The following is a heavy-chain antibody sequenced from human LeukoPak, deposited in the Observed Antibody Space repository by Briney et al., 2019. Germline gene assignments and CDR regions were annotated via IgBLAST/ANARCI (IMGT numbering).Heavy chain of an antibody. CDR3: ARGSRDFWSGYYKSSDAFDI. D-gene: IGHD3-3*01. J-gene: IGHJ3*02. Sequence: GGSLRLSCAASGFTFSDYYMSWIRQAPGKGLEWVSYISSSGSTIYYADSVKGRFTISRDNAKNSLYLQMNSLRAEDAAVYYCARGSRDFWSGYYKSSDAFDIWGQGTMVTVSS. V-gene: IGHV3-11*01. CDR2: ISSSGSTI. CDR1: GFTFSDYY.